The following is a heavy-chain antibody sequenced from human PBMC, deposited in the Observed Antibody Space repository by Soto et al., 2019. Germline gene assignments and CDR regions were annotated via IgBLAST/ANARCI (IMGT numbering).Heavy chain of an antibody. V-gene: IGHV3-23*01. J-gene: IGHJ4*02. D-gene: IGHD3-3*01. CDR3: AKDEREEEGFWEWLTVLYFDY. CDR2: ISGSGGST. Sequence: EVQLLESGGGLVQPGGSLRLSCAASGFTFSSYAMRWVRQAPGKGLEWVSAISGSGGSTYYADAVKGRFTISRDNAKNTLHRQMNSLRAEDTAVYYCAKDEREEEGFWEWLTVLYFDYWGQGTLVTVSS. CDR1: GFTFSSYA.